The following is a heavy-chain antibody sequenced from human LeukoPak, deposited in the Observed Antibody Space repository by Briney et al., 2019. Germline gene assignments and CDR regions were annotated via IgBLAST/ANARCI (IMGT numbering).Heavy chain of an antibody. CDR3: AKDERGDYLPPYYFDY. J-gene: IGHJ4*02. D-gene: IGHD4-17*01. CDR2: ISGSGGST. CDR1: GFTFSSHD. V-gene: IGHV3-23*01. Sequence: GGSLRLSCVGSGFTFSSHDMGWVRRAPGKGLEWVSSISGSGGSTYYADSVKGRLAISRDNSKNTLYLQMNSLRAEDTAVYYCAKDERGDYLPPYYFDYWGQGTLVTVSS.